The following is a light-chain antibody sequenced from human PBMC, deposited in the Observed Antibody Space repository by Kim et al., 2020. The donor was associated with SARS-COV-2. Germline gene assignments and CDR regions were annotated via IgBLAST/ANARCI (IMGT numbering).Light chain of an antibody. J-gene: IGKJ1*01. CDR3: QQYGSSPGT. CDR2: GAS. CDR1: QSVSSSY. V-gene: IGKV3-20*01. Sequence: EIVLTQSPGTLSLSSGERATLSCRASQSVSSSYLAWYQQKPGQAPRLLIYGASSRATGIPDRCSGSGSGTDFTLTISRLEPEDFAVYYCQQYGSSPGTFGQGTKVDIK.